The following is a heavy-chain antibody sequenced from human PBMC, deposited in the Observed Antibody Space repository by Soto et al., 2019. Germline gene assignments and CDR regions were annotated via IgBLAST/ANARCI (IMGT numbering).Heavy chain of an antibody. V-gene: IGHV3-23*01. J-gene: IGHJ6*02. Sequence: EVQLSESGGGLIQPGGSLRLSCAASGFTFNSYAMTWVRQAPGKGLEWVSIISSSGDVTYYVDSVKGRFTISRDNSRNTLNLQMNSLRAEDTAVYYCAKNGDCWSWGMDVWGQGATVTVSS. CDR2: ISSSGDVT. CDR1: GFTFNSYA. CDR3: AKNGDCWSWGMDV. D-gene: IGHD3-3*01.